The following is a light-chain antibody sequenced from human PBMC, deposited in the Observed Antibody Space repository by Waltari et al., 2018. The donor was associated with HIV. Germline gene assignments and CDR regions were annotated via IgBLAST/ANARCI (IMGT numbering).Light chain of an antibody. V-gene: IGKV2-28*01. CDR2: LAS. CDR1: QSLLRVNGYNS. Sequence: DIVMTQSPLSLSVTPGEPATISCTSSQSLLRVNGYNSLDWYLQKPGQSPQPLVYLASTRAYWVPDRFSGSGSGTDFTLKISRVEAEDVGLYYCMQTLQSPWTFGQGTNVEIK. CDR3: MQTLQSPWT. J-gene: IGKJ1*01.